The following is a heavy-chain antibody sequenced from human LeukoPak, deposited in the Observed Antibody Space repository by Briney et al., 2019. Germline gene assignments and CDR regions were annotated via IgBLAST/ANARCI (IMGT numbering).Heavy chain of an antibody. CDR1: GFSFINYG. J-gene: IGHJ4*02. D-gene: IGHD5-18*01. V-gene: IGHV3-30*02. CDR3: ARRKGRGYSYGGESFDY. CDR2: IRYDGNDR. Sequence: PPGGSLRLSCAASGFSFINYGMHWVRQAPGKGLEWVAFIRYDGNDRFYADSVRGRFTISRDTSKNTQYLHMNSLRVDDTAVYYCARRKGRGYSYGGESFDYWGQGTLVTVSS.